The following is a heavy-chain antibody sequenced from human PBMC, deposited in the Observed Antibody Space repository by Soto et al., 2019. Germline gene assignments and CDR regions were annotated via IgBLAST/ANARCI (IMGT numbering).Heavy chain of an antibody. V-gene: IGHV3-48*02. D-gene: IGHD3-22*01. CDR2: ISSSSSTI. CDR3: ARDSGYYYDSSGYYSPYYYYGMDV. CDR1: GFTFSSYS. Sequence: GGSLRLSCAASGFTFSSYSMNWVRQAPGKGLEWVSYISSSSSTIYYADSVKGRFTISRDNAKNSLYLQMNSLRDEDTAVYYCARDSGYYYDSSGYYSPYYYYGMDVWGQGTTVTVS. J-gene: IGHJ6*02.